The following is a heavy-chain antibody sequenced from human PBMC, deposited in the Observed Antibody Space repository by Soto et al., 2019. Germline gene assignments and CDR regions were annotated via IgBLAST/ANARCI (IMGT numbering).Heavy chain of an antibody. V-gene: IGHV1-69*02. D-gene: IGHD6-19*01. J-gene: IGHJ4*02. Sequence: QVQLVQSGAEVKKPGSSVKVSCKASGGTFSSYTISWVRQAPGQGLEWMGRIIPILGIANYAQKFQGRVTITADKSTSTAYMELSSVRSEDTAVYYCARASSSGSGFYFDYWGQGTLVTVSS. CDR1: GGTFSSYT. CDR3: ARASSSGSGFYFDY. CDR2: IIPILGIA.